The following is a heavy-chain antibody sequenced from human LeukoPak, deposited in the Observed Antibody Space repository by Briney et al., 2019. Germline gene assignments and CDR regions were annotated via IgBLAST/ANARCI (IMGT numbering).Heavy chain of an antibody. V-gene: IGHV4-59*01. J-gene: IGHJ4*02. CDR1: GASISSYY. CDR2: IYYSGST. D-gene: IGHD6-6*01. CDR3: ARATGEYTSSRPLDY. Sequence: TSETLSLTCTVSGASISSYYWSWIRQPPGKGLEWIGYIYYSGSTNYNPSLKSRVTISVDTSKNQFSLKLSSVTAADTAVYYCARATGEYTSSRPLDYWGQGTLVTVSS.